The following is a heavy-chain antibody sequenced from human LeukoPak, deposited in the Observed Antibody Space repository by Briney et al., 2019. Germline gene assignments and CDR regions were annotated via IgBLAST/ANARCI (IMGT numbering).Heavy chain of an antibody. CDR1: GFTFSSYA. CDR2: ISGSGGST. CDR3: AKEAADDFWSGPGGNFDY. Sequence: GGSLRLSCAASGFTFSSYAMSWVRQAPGKGLEWVSAISGSGGSTYYADSVKGRFTISRDNSKNTLYLQMNSLRAEDTAVYYCAKEAADDFWSGPGGNFDYWGQGTLVTVSS. J-gene: IGHJ4*02. V-gene: IGHV3-23*01. D-gene: IGHD3-3*01.